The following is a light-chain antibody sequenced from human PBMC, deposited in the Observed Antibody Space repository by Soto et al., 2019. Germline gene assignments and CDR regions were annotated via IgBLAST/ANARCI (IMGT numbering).Light chain of an antibody. V-gene: IGKV3-15*01. CDR3: QEYNGRSS. CDR1: QDVAGD. Sequence: RVTTQSPANLSVSPGERVTLSCRASQDVAGDLAWYQQKPGQAPRLLIYRTSTRATNIPARFSGSGSGTEFTLTISSLQSEDFAVYYCQEYNGRSSFGQGTKVEIK. J-gene: IGKJ1*01. CDR2: RTS.